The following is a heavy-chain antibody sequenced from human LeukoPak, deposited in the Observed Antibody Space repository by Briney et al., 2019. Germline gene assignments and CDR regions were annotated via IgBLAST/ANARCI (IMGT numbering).Heavy chain of an antibody. CDR3: ARDGYYCSGGSCYNWFDP. J-gene: IGHJ5*02. CDR2: ISAYNGNT. V-gene: IGHV1-18*03. Sequence: ASVKVSCKASGYTFTSYGISWVRQAPGQGLEWMGWISAYNGNTNYAQKLQGRVTMTTDTSTSTAYMGLRSLRSDDMAVYYCARDGYYCSGGSCYNWFDPWGQGTLVTVSS. D-gene: IGHD2-15*01. CDR1: GYTFTSYG.